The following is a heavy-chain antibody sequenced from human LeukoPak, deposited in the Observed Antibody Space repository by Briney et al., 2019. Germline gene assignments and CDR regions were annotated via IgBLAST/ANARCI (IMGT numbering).Heavy chain of an antibody. Sequence: GGSLRLSCAASGFTVSSNFLSWVRQAPGKGLEWVSAISGSGGSTYYADSVKGRFTISRDNSKNTLYLQMNSLRAEDTAVYYCAKDFGYSGSYIGDYWGQGTLVTVSS. CDR1: GFTVSSNF. CDR3: AKDFGYSGSYIGDY. J-gene: IGHJ4*02. CDR2: ISGSGGST. V-gene: IGHV3-23*01. D-gene: IGHD1-26*01.